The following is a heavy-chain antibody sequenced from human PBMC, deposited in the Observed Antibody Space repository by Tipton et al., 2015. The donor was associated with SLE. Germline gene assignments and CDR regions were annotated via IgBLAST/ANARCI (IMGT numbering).Heavy chain of an antibody. CDR2: IYHSGAT. V-gene: IGHV4-38-2*02. Sequence: TLSLTCTVSGYSISSGYYWGWIRQPPGKGLEWVGTIYHSGATFRNPSLESRVTISVDTSKNQFSLRLTSVTAADTAVYYCAVGYCESTSCQREYYHHWGQGTLVTVSS. CDR3: AVGYCESTSCQREYYHH. D-gene: IGHD2-2*01. J-gene: IGHJ1*01. CDR1: GYSISSGYY.